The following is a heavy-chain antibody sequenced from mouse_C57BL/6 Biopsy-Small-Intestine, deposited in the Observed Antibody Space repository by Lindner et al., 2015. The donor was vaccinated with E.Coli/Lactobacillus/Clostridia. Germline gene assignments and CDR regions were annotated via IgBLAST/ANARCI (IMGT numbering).Heavy chain of an antibody. CDR1: GFTFSDYG. J-gene: IGHJ4*01. CDR3: SRRGLHRAMDY. Sequence: VQLQESGGDLVKPGGSLKLSCAASGFTFSDYGIHWVRQAPEKGLEWVAYISGGSSTIYYADTVKGRFTISRDNAMNTLFLQMTSLRSEDTAMYYCSRRGLHRAMDYWGQGTSVTVSS. D-gene: IGHD2-4*01. CDR2: ISGGSSTI. V-gene: IGHV5-17*01.